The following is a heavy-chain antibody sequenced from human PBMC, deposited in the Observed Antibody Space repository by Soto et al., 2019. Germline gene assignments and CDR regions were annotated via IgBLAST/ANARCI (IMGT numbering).Heavy chain of an antibody. Sequence: SVKVSCKASGGTFSSYAISWVRQAPGQGLEWMGGIIPIFGTANYAQKFQGRVTITADESTSTAYMELSSLRSEDTAVYYCARSYSSTYYHYGMEVWGQGTTVLVSS. CDR2: IIPIFGTA. V-gene: IGHV1-69*13. J-gene: IGHJ6*01. CDR3: ARSYSSTYYHYGMEV. CDR1: GGTFSSYA. D-gene: IGHD6-13*01.